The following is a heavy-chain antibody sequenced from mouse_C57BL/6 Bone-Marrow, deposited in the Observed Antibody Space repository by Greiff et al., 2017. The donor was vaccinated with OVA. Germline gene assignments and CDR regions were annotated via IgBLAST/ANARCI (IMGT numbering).Heavy chain of an antibody. CDR1: GYTFTSYW. D-gene: IGHD2-4*01. CDR2: IHPNSGST. J-gene: IGHJ4*01. CDR3: ARYDYDRYAMDY. Sequence: QVQLQQPGAELVKPGASVKLSCKASGYTFTSYWMHWVKQRPGQGLEWIGMIHPNSGSTNYNEKFKSKATLTVDKSSSTAYMQLSSLTSEDSAVYYCARYDYDRYAMDYWGQGTSVTVSS. V-gene: IGHV1-64*01.